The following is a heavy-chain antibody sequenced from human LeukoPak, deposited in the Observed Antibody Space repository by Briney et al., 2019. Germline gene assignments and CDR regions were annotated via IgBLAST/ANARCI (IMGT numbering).Heavy chain of an antibody. V-gene: IGHV1-2*06. CDR2: INPNSGDT. CDR3: ARDDYVWGSYRSGDY. D-gene: IGHD3-16*02. J-gene: IGHJ4*02. CDR1: GYIFTGYY. Sequence: ASVKVSCKASGYIFTGYYMHWVRQAPGQGLEWMGRINPNSGDTNSAQKFQGRITMTRDTSISIAYMELSRLRSDDTAMYYCARDDYVWGSYRSGDYWGQGTLVTVSS.